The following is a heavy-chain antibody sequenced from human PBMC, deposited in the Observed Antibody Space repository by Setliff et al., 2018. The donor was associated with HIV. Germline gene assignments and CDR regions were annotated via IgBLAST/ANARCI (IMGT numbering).Heavy chain of an antibody. CDR2: ISGTAYNT. V-gene: IGHV3-23*01. D-gene: IGHD3-10*01. Sequence: GGSLRLSCAASGFMFSNYAMTWVRQASGKGLEWVSSISGTAYNTYYADSVQGRFTISRDNSKNSLYLQMIGLRAEDTAVYYCAYYSLGSFYLGYYYYHGMDVWGLGTTVTVSS. J-gene: IGHJ6*02. CDR3: AYYSLGSFYLGYYYYHGMDV. CDR1: GFMFSNYA.